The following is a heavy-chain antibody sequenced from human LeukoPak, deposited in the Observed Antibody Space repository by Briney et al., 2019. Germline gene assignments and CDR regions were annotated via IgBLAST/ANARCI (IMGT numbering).Heavy chain of an antibody. V-gene: IGHV4-34*01. J-gene: IGHJ6*04. CDR1: GGSFSGYY. Sequence: PSETLSLTCAVYGGSFSGYYWSWIRQPPGKGLEWIGEINHCGSTNYNPSLKSRVTISVDTSKNQFSLKLSSVTAADTAVYCASPLPLRQQLVRPYYYYGMDVWGKGATVTVSS. CDR2: INHCGST. D-gene: IGHD6-13*01. CDR3: ASPLPLRQQLVRPYYYYGMDV.